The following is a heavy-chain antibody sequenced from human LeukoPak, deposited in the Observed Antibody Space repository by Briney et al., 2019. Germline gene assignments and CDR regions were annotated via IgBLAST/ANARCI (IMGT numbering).Heavy chain of an antibody. CDR2: IYHSGST. CDR3: ATYEPPLGYCSSTSCYGGYFDY. CDR1: GGSISSGGYY. Sequence: SQTLSLTCTVSGGSISSGGYYWSWIRQPPGKGLEWIGYIYHSGSTYYNPSLKSRVTISVDRSKNQFSLKLSSVTAADTAVYYCATYEPPLGYCSSTSCYGGYFDYWGQGTLVTVSS. V-gene: IGHV4-30-2*01. D-gene: IGHD2-2*01. J-gene: IGHJ4*02.